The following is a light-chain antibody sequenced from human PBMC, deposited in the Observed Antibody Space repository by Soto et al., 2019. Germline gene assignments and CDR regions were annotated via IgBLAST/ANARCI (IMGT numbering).Light chain of an antibody. CDR3: SSYTSSSTVV. CDR1: SSDVGGYNY. J-gene: IGLJ2*01. Sequence: SALTQPASVSGSPGQSITISCTGTSSDVGGYNYVSWYQQHPGKAPKLMIYDVSNRPSGVSNRFSGSKSANTASLTISGLQAEDEADYYCSSYTSSSTVVFGGGTKVTVL. V-gene: IGLV2-14*01. CDR2: DVS.